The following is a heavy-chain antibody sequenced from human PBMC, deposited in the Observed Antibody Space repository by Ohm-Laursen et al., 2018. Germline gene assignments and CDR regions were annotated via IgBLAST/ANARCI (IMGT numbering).Heavy chain of an antibody. Sequence: LRLSCAASGFTFTDYYMNWIRQAPGKGLEWVSYISSSGSTIYYADSVKGRFTISRDNAKNSLYLQMNSLRAGDTALYYCAKDSSGGYYGMHVWGQGTTVTVSS. CDR2: ISSSGSTI. V-gene: IGHV3-11*01. D-gene: IGHD3-10*01. J-gene: IGHJ6*02. CDR1: GFTFTDYY. CDR3: AKDSSGGYYGMHV.